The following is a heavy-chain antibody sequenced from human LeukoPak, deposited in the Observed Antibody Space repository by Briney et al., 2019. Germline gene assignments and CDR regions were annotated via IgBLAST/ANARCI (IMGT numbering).Heavy chain of an antibody. Sequence: PGGSLRLSCAASGFTFSSYALSWVRQAPGKGLQWVSAISGSGAATFYADSVKGRFTLSRDNSENTLYLQMNSLRAEDTAVYYCAKDSAVAGNYGMDVWGQGTTVTVSS. CDR1: GFTFSSYA. D-gene: IGHD6-19*01. CDR2: ISGSGAAT. V-gene: IGHV3-23*01. CDR3: AKDSAVAGNYGMDV. J-gene: IGHJ6*02.